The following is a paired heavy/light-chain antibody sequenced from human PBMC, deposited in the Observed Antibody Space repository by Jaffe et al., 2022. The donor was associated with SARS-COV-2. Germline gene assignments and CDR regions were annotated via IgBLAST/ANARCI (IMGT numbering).Light chain of an antibody. CDR3: LQYNFYPIT. CDR1: QGINIY. V-gene: IGKV1-16*01. Sequence: DIQMTQSPSSLSASVGDRITITCRASQGINIYLMWFQQKPGKAPRSLISAASSLQSGVPSRFSGSGSGTDFTLTITSLQPEDSAIYYCLQYNFYPITFGQGTRLEIK. J-gene: IGKJ5*01. CDR2: AAS.
Heavy chain of an antibody. J-gene: IGHJ4*02. V-gene: IGHV3-23*01. Sequence: DVQLLESGGGLVQPGGSLRLSCVGSGFTISDCAMSWVRQAPGRGLEWISAISSTADNTYYADSVRGRFAISRDNSKNMVFLEMTSLKPEDTAIYFCAQIVGPIHQWGQGTLVTVSS. CDR1: GFTISDCA. CDR3: AQIVGPIHQ. CDR2: ISSTADNT. D-gene: IGHD1-26*01.